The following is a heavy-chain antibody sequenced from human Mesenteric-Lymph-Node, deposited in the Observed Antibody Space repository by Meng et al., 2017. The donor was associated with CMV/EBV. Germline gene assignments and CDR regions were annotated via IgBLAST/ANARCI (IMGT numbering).Heavy chain of an antibody. CDR2: IYYGGRT. D-gene: IGHD7-27*01. CDR3: ARGPSNWGLRIDY. CDR1: GASISSDSYS. V-gene: IGHV4-31*02. Sequence: TVSGASISSDSYSWSWIRQHPGKGLEWIGYIYYGGRTSYKPSLKSRVTISVDTSKNQFSLKLSSVTAADTAVYYCARGPSNWGLRIDYWGQGTLVTVSS. J-gene: IGHJ4*02.